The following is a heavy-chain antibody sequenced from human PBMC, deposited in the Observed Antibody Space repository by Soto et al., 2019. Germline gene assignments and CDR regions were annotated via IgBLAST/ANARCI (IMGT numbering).Heavy chain of an antibody. J-gene: IGHJ6*02. V-gene: IGHV3-7*05. CDR2: IKEDGSEX. CDR3: SRSVEV. Sequence: GGSLRLSCVASAFNFYTSWMDWVRQAPGKWLEWLANIKEDGSEXXXVDSVKVRXTIFRYNAINTXYLQRXNLRVEDTAVYYCSRSVEVWAPGTTVTVSS. CDR1: AFNFYTSW.